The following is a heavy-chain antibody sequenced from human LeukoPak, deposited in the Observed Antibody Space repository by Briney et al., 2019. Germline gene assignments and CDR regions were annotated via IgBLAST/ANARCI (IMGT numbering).Heavy chain of an antibody. V-gene: IGHV4-38-2*02. CDR1: GYSISSGCY. CDR3: ARVSTHPVWLAPTSFDY. J-gene: IGHJ4*02. Sequence: SETLSLTCTVSGYSISSGCYWGWIRQPPGKGLEWIGSIYHSGSTYYNPSLKSRVTISVDTSKNQFSLKLSSVTAADTAVYYCARVSTHPVWLAPTSFDYWGQGTPVTVSS. CDR2: IYHSGST. D-gene: IGHD3-16*01.